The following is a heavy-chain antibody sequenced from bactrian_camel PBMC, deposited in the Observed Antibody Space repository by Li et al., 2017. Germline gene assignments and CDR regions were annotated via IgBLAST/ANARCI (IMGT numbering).Heavy chain of an antibody. D-gene: IGHD6*01. Sequence: VQLVESGGGAVEAGGSLRLSCAAPEGIYRRTFMGWFRQRPGEEREAVAITGTNGGATYTSDSVKGRFTISLDNAKNTVYLEMNSLKPEDTAMYSCAAKCAMVSGRPTGACTYWGQGTQVTVS. V-gene: IGHV3-3*01. CDR2: TGTNGGAT. CDR1: EGIYRRTF. J-gene: IGHJ4*01. CDR3: AAKCAMVSGRPTGACTY.